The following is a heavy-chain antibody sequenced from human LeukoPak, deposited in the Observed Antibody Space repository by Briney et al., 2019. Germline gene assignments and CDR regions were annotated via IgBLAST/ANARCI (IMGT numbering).Heavy chain of an antibody. CDR3: ARDPKTYYYGSSGYPVY. CDR1: GFSLRAYD. J-gene: IGHJ4*02. V-gene: IGHV3-23*01. Sequence: GGSLRLSCAASGFSLRAYDLIWVRQAPGKGLDWVSIINGGGDIMMYEDSVKGRFTISRDNSKNTFYLQMNSLRVEDTAVYYCARDPKTYYYGSSGYPVYWGQGTLVTVSS. CDR2: INGGGDIM. D-gene: IGHD3-22*01.